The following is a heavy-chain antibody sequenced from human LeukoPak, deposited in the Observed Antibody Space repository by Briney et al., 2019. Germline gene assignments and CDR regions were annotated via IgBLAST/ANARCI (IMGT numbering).Heavy chain of an antibody. V-gene: IGHV3-21*01. CDR1: GFTFSSYS. J-gene: IGHJ4*02. D-gene: IGHD6-19*01. CDR3: ARDREYSSGWYNHYFDN. CDR2: ISSSSSYI. Sequence: GSLRLSCAASGFTFSSYSMNWVRQAPGKGLEWVSSISSSSSYIYYADSVKGRFTISRDNAKNSLYLQMNSLRAEDTAVYYCARDREYSSGWYNHYFDNWGQGTLVTVSS.